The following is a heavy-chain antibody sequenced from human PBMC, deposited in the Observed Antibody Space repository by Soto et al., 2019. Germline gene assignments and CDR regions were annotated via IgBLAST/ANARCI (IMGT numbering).Heavy chain of an antibody. V-gene: IGHV1-2*02. CDR1: GYTFTGYY. CDR2: INPNSGGT. J-gene: IGHJ4*02. CDR3: ARVQQLVRPGSSAPGY. Sequence: ASVKVSCKASGYTFTGYYMHWVRQAPGQGLEWMGWINPNSGGTNYAQKFQGRVTMTRDTSISTAYMELSRLRSDDTAVYYCARVQQLVRPGSSAPGYWGQGTLVTVSS. D-gene: IGHD6-6*01.